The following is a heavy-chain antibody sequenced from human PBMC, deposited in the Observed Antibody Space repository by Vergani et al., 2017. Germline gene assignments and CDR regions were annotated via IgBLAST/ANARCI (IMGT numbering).Heavy chain of an antibody. Sequence: QVQLVASGGGLVKPGGSLRLSCAASGFTFSDYYMSWIRQAPGKGLEWVSYISSSSSYTNYADSVKGRFTISRDNAKNSLYLQMNSLRAEDTAVYYCARAESLKVRGVIGAFDIWGQGTMVTVSS. V-gene: IGHV3-11*05. J-gene: IGHJ3*02. CDR3: ARAESLKVRGVIGAFDI. D-gene: IGHD3-10*01. CDR2: ISSSSSYT. CDR1: GFTFSDYY.